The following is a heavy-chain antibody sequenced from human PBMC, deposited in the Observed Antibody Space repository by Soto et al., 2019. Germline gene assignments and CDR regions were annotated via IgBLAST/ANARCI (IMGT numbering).Heavy chain of an antibody. Sequence: GGSLRLSCAVSGFTFSFYWMSWVRQAPGKGLEWVANINQDGSEINFVDSVKGRFTISRDNAKNLLYLQMDSLRVEDTAVYYCARDWSYSGFEDFWGQGTQVT. V-gene: IGHV3-7*03. CDR2: INQDGSEI. CDR1: GFTFSFYW. CDR3: ARDWSYSGFEDF. D-gene: IGHD5-12*01. J-gene: IGHJ4*02.